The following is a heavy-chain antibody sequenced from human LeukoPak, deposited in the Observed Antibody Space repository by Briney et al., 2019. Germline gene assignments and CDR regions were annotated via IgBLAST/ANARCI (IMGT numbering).Heavy chain of an antibody. CDR2: IIPILGIA. CDR3: ASIRSDGYTLFDY. V-gene: IGHV1-69*02. D-gene: IGHD5-24*01. CDR1: GGTFSSYT. J-gene: IGHJ4*02. Sequence: SVKVSCKASGGTFSSYTSSWVRQAPGQGLEWMGRIIPILGIANYAQKFQGRVTITADKSTSTAYMELSSLRSEDTAVYYCASIRSDGYTLFDYWGQGTLVTVSS.